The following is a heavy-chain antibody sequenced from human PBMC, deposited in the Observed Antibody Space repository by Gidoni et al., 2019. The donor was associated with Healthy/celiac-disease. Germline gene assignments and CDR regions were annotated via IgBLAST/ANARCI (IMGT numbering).Heavy chain of an antibody. CDR2: ISGSGGST. Sequence: EVQLLESGGGLVQPGGSLRLSCAASGFTFSSYAMSWVRQAPGKGLEWVSAISGSGGSTYYADSVKGRFTISRDNSKNTLYLQMNSLRAEDTAVYYCAKAYYYDSSGYSVDAFDIWGQGTMVTVSS. CDR3: AKAYYYDSSGYSVDAFDI. CDR1: GFTFSSYA. J-gene: IGHJ3*02. D-gene: IGHD3-22*01. V-gene: IGHV3-23*01.